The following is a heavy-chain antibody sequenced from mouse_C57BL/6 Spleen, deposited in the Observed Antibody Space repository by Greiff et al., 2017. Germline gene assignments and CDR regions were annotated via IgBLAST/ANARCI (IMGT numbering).Heavy chain of an antibody. CDR1: GFTFSDYG. CDR2: ISSGSSTI. D-gene: IGHD2-4*01. J-gene: IGHJ2*01. V-gene: IGHV5-17*01. Sequence: EVMLVESGGGLVKPGGSLKLSCAASGFTFSDYGMHWVRQAPEKGLEWVAYISSGSSTIYYADTVTGRFTISRDNAKNTLFLQTTSLRSEDTAMYYCARYYDYDGGYYFDYWGQGTTLTVSS. CDR3: ARYYDYDGGYYFDY.